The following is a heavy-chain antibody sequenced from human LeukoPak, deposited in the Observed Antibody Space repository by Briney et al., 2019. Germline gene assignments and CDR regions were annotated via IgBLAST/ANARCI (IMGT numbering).Heavy chain of an antibody. CDR2: INSSGGST. D-gene: IGHD3-3*01. Sequence: GGALRLSFAASGFPFSSYAMSWGRRAPGKGVGWVSAINSSGGSTYYTDSVKGRFTISRDNSKNTLYLQMNSLRAEDTAVYYCASVDYDFWSGVFDYWGQGTLVTVSS. J-gene: IGHJ4*02. CDR3: ASVDYDFWSGVFDY. CDR1: GFPFSSYA. V-gene: IGHV3-23*01.